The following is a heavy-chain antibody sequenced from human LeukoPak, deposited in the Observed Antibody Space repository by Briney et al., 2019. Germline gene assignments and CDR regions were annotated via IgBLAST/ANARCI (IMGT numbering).Heavy chain of an antibody. CDR3: ARDSTYCGGDCFFPGNWFDP. J-gene: IGHJ5*02. D-gene: IGHD2-21*02. CDR2: IYYSGST. CDR1: GGSISSSSYY. Sequence: PSETLSLTCTVSGGSISSSSYYWGWIRQPPGKGLEWIGSIYYSGSTYYNPSLKSRVTISVDTSKNQFSLKLSSVTAADTAVYYCARDSTYCGGDCFFPGNWFDPWGQGTLVTVSS. V-gene: IGHV4-39*07.